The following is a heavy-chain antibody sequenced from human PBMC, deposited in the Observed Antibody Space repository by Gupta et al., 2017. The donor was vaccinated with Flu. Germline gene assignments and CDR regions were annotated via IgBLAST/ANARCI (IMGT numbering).Heavy chain of an antibody. V-gene: IGHV1-2*02. J-gene: IGHJ4*02. Sequence: QEHLVQSGAEVKKPGASVKVSCKASGYTFTDYYLHWVRQAPGQGLEWMGWINPNDGYTWYAQNLQGRVTMTRDMSTSTAYMELTRLRSDDTAVYYCARDLSHVRGAAISCFGYWGQGTLVTVSS. D-gene: IGHD2-2*02. CDR1: GYTFTDYY. CDR3: ARDLSHVRGAAISCFGY. CDR2: INPNDGYT.